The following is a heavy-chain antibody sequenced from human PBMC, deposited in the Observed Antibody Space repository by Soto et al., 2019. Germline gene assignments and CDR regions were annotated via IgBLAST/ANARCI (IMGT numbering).Heavy chain of an antibody. J-gene: IGHJ1*01. CDR1: GFSLSTSGVG. CDR2: IYWDDAK. Sequence: QITLKESGPTLVKPTQTLTLTCTFSGFSLSTSGVGVGWIRQPPGKALKWLALIYWDDAKRYSPSLKSRLTIAKDTSKNQVVLTMTNMDPVDTATYYFAHLTYYYASSGYYSRAEYFQHWGQGTLVTVSS. CDR3: AHLTYYYASSGYYSRAEYFQH. D-gene: IGHD3-22*01. V-gene: IGHV2-5*02.